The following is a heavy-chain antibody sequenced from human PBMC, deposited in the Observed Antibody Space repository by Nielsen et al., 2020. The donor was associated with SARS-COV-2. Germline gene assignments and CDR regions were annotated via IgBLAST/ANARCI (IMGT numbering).Heavy chain of an antibody. Sequence: SVKVSCKASGGTFSSYTISWVRQAPGQGLEWMGRIIPILGIANYAQKFQGRVTITADKSTSTAYMELSSLRSEDTAVYYCARARATIFGLVMSYGMDVWGQGTTVTVSS. D-gene: IGHD3/OR15-3a*01. CDR1: GGTFSSYT. CDR3: ARARATIFGLVMSYGMDV. CDR2: IIPILGIA. V-gene: IGHV1-69*02. J-gene: IGHJ6*02.